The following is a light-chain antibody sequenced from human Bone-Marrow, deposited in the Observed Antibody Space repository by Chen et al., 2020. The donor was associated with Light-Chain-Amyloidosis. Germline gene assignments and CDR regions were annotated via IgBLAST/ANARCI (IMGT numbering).Light chain of an antibody. J-gene: IGLJ2*01. CDR1: DLPTKY. CDR2: RDT. V-gene: IGLV3-25*03. Sequence: SYELTQPPSVPGSPGQTARITCSGDDLPTKYAYWYQQKPGQAPVLVIHRDTERPSGISERVSGSSSGTTATLTISGVQAEDEADYHCQSADSSGTYEVIFGGGTKLTVL. CDR3: QSADSSGTYEVI.